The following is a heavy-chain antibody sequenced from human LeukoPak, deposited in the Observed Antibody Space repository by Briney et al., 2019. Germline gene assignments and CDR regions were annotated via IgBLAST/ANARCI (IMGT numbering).Heavy chain of an antibody. CDR1: AGSISSYY. CDR2: IFYTGST. D-gene: IGHD3-10*01. V-gene: IGHV4-59*01. Sequence: SETLSLTCTVSAGSISSYYWSWIRQSPGKGLEWIGYIFYTGSTNYNPSFKSRLTMSVGASKNQVSLKLTSVTTADTAVYYCARDTYYYESGSFVDGMDVWGQGTTVTVSS. J-gene: IGHJ6*02. CDR3: ARDTYYYESGSFVDGMDV.